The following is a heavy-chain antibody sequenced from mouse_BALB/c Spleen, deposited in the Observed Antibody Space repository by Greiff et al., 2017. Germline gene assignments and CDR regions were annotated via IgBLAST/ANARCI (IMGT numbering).Heavy chain of an antibody. J-gene: IGHJ4*01. CDR2: IYPGNSDT. CDR3: TRSYGSSYDYAMDY. D-gene: IGHD1-1*01. CDR1: GYTFTSYW. Sequence: VQLQQSGTVLARPGASVKMSCKASGYTFTSYWMHWVKQRPGQGLEWIGAIYPGNSDTSYNQKFKGKAKLTAVTSTSTAYMELSSLTNEDSAVYYCTRSYGSSYDYAMDYWGQGTSVTVSS. V-gene: IGHV1-5*01.